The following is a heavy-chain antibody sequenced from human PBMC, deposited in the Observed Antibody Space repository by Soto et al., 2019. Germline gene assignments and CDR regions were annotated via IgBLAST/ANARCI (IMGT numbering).Heavy chain of an antibody. J-gene: IGHJ5*02. V-gene: IGHV4-39*01. Sequence: SETLSLTCTVSGGSISSSSYYWGWIRQPPGKGLEWIGSIYYSGSTYYNPSLKSRVTISVDTSKNQFSLKLSSVTAADTAVYYCARHPQTLGGQTSFFGVVIIGDGWFDPWGQGTLVTVSS. CDR2: IYYSGST. CDR3: ARHPQTLGGQTSFFGVVIIGDGWFDP. D-gene: IGHD3-3*02. CDR1: GGSISSSSYY.